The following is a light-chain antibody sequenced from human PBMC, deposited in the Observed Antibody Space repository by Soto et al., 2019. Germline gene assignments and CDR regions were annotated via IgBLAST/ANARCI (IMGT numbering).Light chain of an antibody. CDR2: KAS. J-gene: IGKJ1*01. Sequence: DIQMTQSPSTLSASVEDRVTITCRASQSISSWLAWYQQKPGKAPKVLIYKASNLESGVPSRFSGSGSGTEFTLTISSLQPDDFATYYCQQYKTYSRTFGQGTKV. CDR3: QQYKTYSRT. CDR1: QSISSW. V-gene: IGKV1-5*03.